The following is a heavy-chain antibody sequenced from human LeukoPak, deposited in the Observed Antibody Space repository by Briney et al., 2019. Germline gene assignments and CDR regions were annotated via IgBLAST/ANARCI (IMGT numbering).Heavy chain of an antibody. J-gene: IGHJ3*02. Sequence: GGSLRLSCAASGFTFSSYSMNWVRQAPGKGLEWVSSISSSSYIYYADSVKGRFTISRDNAKNSLYLQMNSLRAEDTAVYYCARGKEVWGSYRYGAFDIWGQGTMVTVSS. D-gene: IGHD3-16*02. CDR1: GFTFSSYS. CDR3: ARGKEVWGSYRYGAFDI. CDR2: ISSSSYI. V-gene: IGHV3-21*01.